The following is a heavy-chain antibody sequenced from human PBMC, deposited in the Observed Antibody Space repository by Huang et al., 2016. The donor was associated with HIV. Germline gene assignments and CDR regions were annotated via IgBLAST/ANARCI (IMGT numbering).Heavy chain of an antibody. V-gene: IGHV1-18*01. D-gene: IGHD3-3*01. Sequence: QVQLVQSGAEVKKPGASVKVSCAASNYNFGSHGISWVRQAPGEGLEWMGWISVYNGYTKYAQKFQGRVTVTRETSTRTAYMELTRLRFDDTAVYYCARSSVGVVITTTLDYYYMDVWGTGTTVTVSS. CDR2: ISVYNGYT. J-gene: IGHJ6*03. CDR3: ARSSVGVVITTTLDYYYMDV. CDR1: NYNFGSHG.